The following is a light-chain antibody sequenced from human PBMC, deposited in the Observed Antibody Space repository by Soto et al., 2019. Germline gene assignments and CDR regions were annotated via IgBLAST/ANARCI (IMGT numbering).Light chain of an antibody. CDR3: QQSYTTPRT. J-gene: IGKJ1*01. CDR2: AAS. CDR1: QDIRSD. V-gene: IGKV1-39*01. Sequence: DIQMTQSPSSLSASVGDRVTITCRASQDIRSDLGWFQQKPGKAPKRLIYAASTLESGVPSRFSGSGSGTDFTLTINNLQPEDFATYCCQQSYTTPRTFGQGTKVEI.